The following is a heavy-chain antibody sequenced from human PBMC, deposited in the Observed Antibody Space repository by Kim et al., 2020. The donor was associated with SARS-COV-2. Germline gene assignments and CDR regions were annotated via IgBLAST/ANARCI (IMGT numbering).Heavy chain of an antibody. Sequence: GGSLRLSCAASGFTFSSYEMNWVRQAPGKGLECVSYISSSGSTIHYADSVKGRFTISRDNAKNSLYLQMNSLRAEDTAVYYCARESDVAGNDYWGQGSLVTVSS. V-gene: IGHV3-48*03. J-gene: IGHJ4*02. CDR1: GFTFSSYE. CDR2: ISSSGSTI. D-gene: IGHD6-19*01. CDR3: ARESDVAGNDY.